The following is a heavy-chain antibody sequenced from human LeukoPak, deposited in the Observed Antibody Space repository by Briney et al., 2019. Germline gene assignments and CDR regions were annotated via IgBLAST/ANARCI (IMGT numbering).Heavy chain of an antibody. CDR3: AKDGGPIAAAGTGDY. CDR2: ISGSGGST. J-gene: IGHJ4*02. D-gene: IGHD6-13*01. CDR1: GFTFSSYA. V-gene: IGHV3-23*01. Sequence: PGGSLRLSCAASGFTFSSYAMSWVRQAPGKGLEWVSAISGSGGSTYYADSVKGRFTISRDNSKNTLYLRMNSLRAEDTAVYYCAKDGGPIAAAGTGDYWGRGTLVTVSS.